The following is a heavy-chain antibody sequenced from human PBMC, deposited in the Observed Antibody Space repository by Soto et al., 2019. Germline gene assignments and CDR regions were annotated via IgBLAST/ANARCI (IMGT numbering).Heavy chain of an antibody. CDR2: IYYSGST. CDR1: VDSISSGGYY. D-gene: IGHD1-26*01. J-gene: IGHJ5*02. Sequence: PSETLSLTCTFSVDSISSGGYYCSWIRQHPWKGLEWIGYIYYSGSTYYNPSLKSRVTISVDTSKNQFSLKLSSVTAADTAVYYCARGEKLPPTSDGYWLDPGGQGNQVTVSS. CDR3: ARGEKLPPTSDGYWLDP. V-gene: IGHV4-31*03.